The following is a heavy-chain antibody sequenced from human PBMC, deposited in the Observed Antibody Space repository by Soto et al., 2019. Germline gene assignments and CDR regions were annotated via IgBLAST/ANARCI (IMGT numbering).Heavy chain of an antibody. CDR1: GFSLSTSGVG. V-gene: IGHV2-5*02. J-gene: IGHJ4*02. Sequence: QITLKESGPTLVKPTQTLTLTCTFSGFSLSTSGVGVGWIRQPPGKALEWLALIYWDDDKRYSPSLKSRLTITKDTSKNQVVLTMTNMDPVDTATYYCAYRPYTGSYYYFDYWGQGTLVTVSS. CDR3: AYRPYTGSYYYFDY. CDR2: IYWDDDK. D-gene: IGHD1-26*01.